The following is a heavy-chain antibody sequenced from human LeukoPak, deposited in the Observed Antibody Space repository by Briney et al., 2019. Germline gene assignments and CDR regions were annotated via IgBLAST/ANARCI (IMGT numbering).Heavy chain of an antibody. Sequence: PSETLSLTCTVSGGSISSSSYYWGWIRQPPGKGLEWIGSIYYSGGTYYNPSLKGRVTISVDTSKNQFSLKLSSVTAADTAVYYCASRYMVRGVIWASRPYYFDYWGQGTLVTVSS. CDR1: GGSISSSSYY. CDR3: ASRYMVRGVIWASRPYYFDY. CDR2: IYYSGGT. D-gene: IGHD3-10*01. J-gene: IGHJ4*02. V-gene: IGHV4-39*01.